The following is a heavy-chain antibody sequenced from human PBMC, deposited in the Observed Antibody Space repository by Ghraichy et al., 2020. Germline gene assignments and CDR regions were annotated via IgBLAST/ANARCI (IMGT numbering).Heavy chain of an antibody. J-gene: IGHJ3*02. D-gene: IGHD2-21*02. CDR3: ARDGFHIVVVTAKLDAFDI. CDR2: IKQDGSEK. Sequence: GESLNISCAASGFTFSSYWMSWVRQAPGKGLEWVANIKQDGSEKYYVDSVKGRFTISRDNAKNSLYLQMNSLRAEDTAVYYCARDGFHIVVVTAKLDAFDIWGQGTMVTVSS. CDR1: GFTFSSYW. V-gene: IGHV3-7*01.